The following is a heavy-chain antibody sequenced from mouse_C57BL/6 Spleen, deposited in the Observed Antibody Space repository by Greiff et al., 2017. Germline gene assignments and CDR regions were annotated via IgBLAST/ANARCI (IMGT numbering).Heavy chain of an antibody. CDR1: GYTFTDYY. D-gene: IGHD3-1*01. V-gene: IGHV1-26*01. J-gene: IGHJ4*01. Sequence: EVQLQQSGPELVKPGASVKISCKASGYTFTDYYMNWVKQSHGKSLEWIGDINPNNGGTSYNQKFKGKATFTVDKSSSTAYMELRSLTSEDSAVYYCANSPRDAMDYWGQGNSDTVSS. CDR2: INPNNGGT. CDR3: ANSPRDAMDY.